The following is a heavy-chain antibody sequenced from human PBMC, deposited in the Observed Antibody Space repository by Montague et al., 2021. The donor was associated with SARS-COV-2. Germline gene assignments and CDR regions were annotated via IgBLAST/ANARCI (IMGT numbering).Heavy chain of an antibody. CDR3: ARGRSETMIVVVVPLYYYYMDV. J-gene: IGHJ6*03. V-gene: IGHV4-34*01. D-gene: IGHD3-22*01. Sequence: TLSLTCAVYGGSFSGYYWSWIRQPPGKGLEWIGEVYHSGSTNYNPSLKSRVTISVDTSKNQFSLKLSSVTAADTAVYYCARGRSETMIVVVVPLYYYYMDVWGKGTTVTVSS. CDR2: VYHSGST. CDR1: GGSFSGYY.